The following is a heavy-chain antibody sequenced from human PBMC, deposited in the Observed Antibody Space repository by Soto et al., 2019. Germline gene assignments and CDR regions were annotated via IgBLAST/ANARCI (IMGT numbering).Heavy chain of an antibody. CDR1: GFTVSRYS. CDR2: ISSRSTSK. CDR3: ARDYLYAFDI. V-gene: IGHV3-48*02. Sequence: ESGGGLVQPGVSLRLSCSASGFTVSRYSMNWVRQAPGKGLEWVSYISSRSTSKYYEDSVRGRFTISRDNAKNSLYLQMNSLRDEDTAVYYCARDYLYAFDIWGQGTMVTVSP. J-gene: IGHJ3*02.